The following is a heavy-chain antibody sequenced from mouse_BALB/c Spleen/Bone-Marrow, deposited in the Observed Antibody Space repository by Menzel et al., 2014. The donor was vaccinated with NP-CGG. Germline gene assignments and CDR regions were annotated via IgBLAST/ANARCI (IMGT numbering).Heavy chain of an antibody. CDR2: IDPANGNA. J-gene: IGHJ2*01. Sequence: EVQLVESGAELVKPGASVKLSCTASGFNIKDTYMHWVKQRPEQGLEWIGRIDPANGNAKYDPKFQGKATITADTSSNTAYLQLSSLTSEDTAVYYCARYRLGTYFDFWGQGPPLPVPS. D-gene: IGHD2-14*01. CDR1: GFNIKDTY. CDR3: ARYRLGTYFDF. V-gene: IGHV14-3*02.